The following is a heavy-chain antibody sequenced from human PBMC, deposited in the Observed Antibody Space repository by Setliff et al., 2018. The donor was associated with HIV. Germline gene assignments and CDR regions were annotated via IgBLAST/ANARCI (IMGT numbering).Heavy chain of an antibody. CDR1: GYTFTAHH. D-gene: IGHD3-3*01. J-gene: IGHJ1*01. CDR3: ARVVDRDYDFWSAYEY. Sequence: ASVKVSCKSSGYTFTAHHIHWVRQAPGQGPEWMGWIIPKSGETSYAEKFRGRVTMTRDTSLSTAYMELSWLTSDDTAVYYCARVVDRDYDFWSAYEYWGQGTPVTVSS. V-gene: IGHV1-2*02. CDR2: IIPKSGET.